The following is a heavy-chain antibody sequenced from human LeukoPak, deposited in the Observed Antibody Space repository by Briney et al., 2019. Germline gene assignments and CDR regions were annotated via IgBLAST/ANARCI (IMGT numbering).Heavy chain of an antibody. CDR3: ARDPSIAAAGTVGYFDS. Sequence: GGSLRLSCAASGFSFSSYWMSWVRQTPGKGLEWVANIKHEGSAMYYVDSVTGRFTISRDNAMNSLYLQMNSLRVEDTAVYYCARDPSIAAAGTVGYFDSWGQGILVTVSS. D-gene: IGHD6-13*01. CDR1: GFSFSSYW. J-gene: IGHJ4*02. CDR2: IKHEGSAM. V-gene: IGHV3-7*01.